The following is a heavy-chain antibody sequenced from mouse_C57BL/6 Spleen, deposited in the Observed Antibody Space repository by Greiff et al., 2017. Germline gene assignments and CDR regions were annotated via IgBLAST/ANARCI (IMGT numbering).Heavy chain of an antibody. CDR2: IDPEDGDT. Sequence: EVQLQQSGAELVRPGASVKLSCTASGFNINDYYMHWVKQRPEQGLEWIGRIDPEDGDTEYAPKFQGKATMTADTSSNTAYLQLSSLTSEDTAVYYCASYYYNSVDYWGQGTSVTVSS. D-gene: IGHD1-1*01. J-gene: IGHJ4*01. CDR3: ASYYYNSVDY. V-gene: IGHV14-1*01. CDR1: GFNINDYY.